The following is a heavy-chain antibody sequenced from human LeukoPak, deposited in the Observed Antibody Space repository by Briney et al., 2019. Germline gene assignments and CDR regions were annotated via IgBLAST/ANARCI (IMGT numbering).Heavy chain of an antibody. CDR3: AREDRFGEDAFDI. J-gene: IGHJ3*02. V-gene: IGHV3-11*01. CDR2: ISSSGSTI. D-gene: IGHD3-10*01. Sequence: GGSLRLSCAASGFTFSDYYMSWIRQAPGKGPEWVSYISSSGSTIYYADSVKGRFTISRDNAKNSLYLQMNSLRAEDTAVYYCAREDRFGEDAFDIWGQGTMVTVSS. CDR1: GFTFSDYY.